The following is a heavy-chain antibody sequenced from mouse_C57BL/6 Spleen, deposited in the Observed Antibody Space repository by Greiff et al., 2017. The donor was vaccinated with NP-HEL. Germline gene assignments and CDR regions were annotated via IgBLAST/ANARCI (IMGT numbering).Heavy chain of an antibody. CDR1: GYTFTDYE. Sequence: VQLQQSGAELVRPGASVTLSCKASGYTFTDYEMHWVKQTPVHGLEWIGAIDPETGGTAYNQKFKGKAILTADKSSSTAYMELRSLTSEDSAVYYCTRGGSSGPYYFDYWGQGTTLTVSS. CDR3: TRGGSSGPYYFDY. D-gene: IGHD3-2*02. V-gene: IGHV1-15*01. CDR2: IDPETGGT. J-gene: IGHJ2*01.